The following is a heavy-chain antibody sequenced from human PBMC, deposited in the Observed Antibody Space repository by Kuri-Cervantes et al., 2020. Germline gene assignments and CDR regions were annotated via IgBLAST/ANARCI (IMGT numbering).Heavy chain of an antibody. D-gene: IGHD6-13*01. J-gene: IGHJ4*01. CDR1: GFTVSDNY. CDR2: LFVGGSS. Sequence: GESLKISCAASGFTVSDNYMSWVRQAPGRGLEWVSALFVGGSSYHADSVKGRFTISRDHSKHTLHLQMNSLRVEDTAVYYCAKLGLGYWGHGTLVTVSS. V-gene: IGHV3-53*01. CDR3: AKLGLGY.